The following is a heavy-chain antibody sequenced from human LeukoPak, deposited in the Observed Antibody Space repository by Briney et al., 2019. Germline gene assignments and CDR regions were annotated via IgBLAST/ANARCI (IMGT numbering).Heavy chain of an antibody. CDR2: IWYDGSNK. CDR1: GFTFSSYG. D-gene: IGHD4-17*01. CDR3: AKSPTAYAFDI. V-gene: IGHV3-30*02. Sequence: GGSQRLSCAASGFTFSSYGMHWVRQAPGKGLEWVAVIWYDGSNKYYADSVKGRFTISRDNSKNTLYLQMNSLRAEDTAVYYCAKSPTAYAFDIWGQGTMVTVSS. J-gene: IGHJ3*02.